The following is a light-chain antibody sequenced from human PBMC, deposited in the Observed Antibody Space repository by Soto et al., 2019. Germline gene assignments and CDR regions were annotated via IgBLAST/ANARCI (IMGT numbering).Light chain of an antibody. CDR1: SGHSSYA. CDR3: QTWGTGLLV. Sequence: QLVLTQSPSASASLGASVKLTCTLSSGHSSYAIAWHQQQPEKGPRYLMKLNSDGSHSKGDGIPDRFSVSSSGAERYLTISSLQSEDEADYACQTWGTGLLVFGGGTKLTVL. V-gene: IGLV4-69*01. J-gene: IGLJ3*02. CDR2: LNSDGSH.